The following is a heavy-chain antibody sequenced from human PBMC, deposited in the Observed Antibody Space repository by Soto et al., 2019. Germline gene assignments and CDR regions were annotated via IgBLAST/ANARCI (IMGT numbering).Heavy chain of an antibody. D-gene: IGHD5-18*01. V-gene: IGHV3-21*01. CDR3: ARDQPGYSYGYGLGY. J-gene: IGHJ4*02. Sequence: EVQLAESGGGLVKPGGSLRLSCAASGFTFSSYSMNWVRQAPGKGLEWVSSISSSSSYIYYADSVKGRFTISRDNAKNSLYLQMNRRRAEDTAVYYCARDQPGYSYGYGLGYWGQGTLVTVSS. CDR1: GFTFSSYS. CDR2: ISSSSSYI.